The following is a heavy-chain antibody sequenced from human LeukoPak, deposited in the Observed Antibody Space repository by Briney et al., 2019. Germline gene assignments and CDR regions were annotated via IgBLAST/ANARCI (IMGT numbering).Heavy chain of an antibody. CDR3: AVGGGPALDY. J-gene: IGHJ4*02. Sequence: ASVKVSCKASGGTFSSSAISWVRQAPGQGLEWMGWINPNSGGTNYAQKFQGRVTMTRDTSISTAYMELSRLRSDDTAVYYCAVGGGPALDYWGQGTLVTVSS. CDR1: GGTFSSSA. CDR2: INPNSGGT. V-gene: IGHV1-2*02. D-gene: IGHD2-2*01.